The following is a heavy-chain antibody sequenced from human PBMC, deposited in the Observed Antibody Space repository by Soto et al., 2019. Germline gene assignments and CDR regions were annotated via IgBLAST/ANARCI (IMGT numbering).Heavy chain of an antibody. D-gene: IGHD6-6*01. CDR2: IYYSGST. V-gene: IGHV4-59*01. J-gene: IGHJ4*02. CDR3: ARARSSSYEFDY. CDR1: GGSISSYY. Sequence: QVQLQESGPGLVKPSETLSLTCTVSGGSISSYYWSWIRQPPGKGLEWIGYIYYSGSTNYNPSLKSRVTISVDTSKNQFSLKLSSVTAADTAVYYCARARSSSYEFDYWGQGTLVTVSS.